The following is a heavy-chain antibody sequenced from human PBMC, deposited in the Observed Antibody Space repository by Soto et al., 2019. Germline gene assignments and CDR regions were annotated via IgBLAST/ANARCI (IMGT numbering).Heavy chain of an antibody. J-gene: IGHJ4*02. CDR2: IWYDGSNK. Sequence: GGSLRLSCAASGFTFSSYGMHWVRQAPGKGLEWVAVIWYDGSNKYYADSVKGRFTISRDNSKNTLYLQMNSLRAEDTAVYYCARDFGNITMVRGVIIDYWGQGTLVTVSS. D-gene: IGHD3-10*01. V-gene: IGHV3-33*01. CDR3: ARDFGNITMVRGVIIDY. CDR1: GFTFSSYG.